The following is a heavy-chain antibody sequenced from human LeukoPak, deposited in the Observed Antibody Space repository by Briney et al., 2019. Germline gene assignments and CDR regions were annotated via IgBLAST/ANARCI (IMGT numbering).Heavy chain of an antibody. Sequence: PGGSLRLSCAASGFTFSSYGMHWVRQAPGKGLEWVSFISYDGSNQYYADSVKGRFTLSGDNSKNTLHLQMDSLRPEDTALYYCAKDLFYYDKGGFDYWGQGTPVTVSS. CDR1: GFTFSSYG. CDR2: ISYDGSNQ. CDR3: AKDLFYYDKGGFDY. V-gene: IGHV3-30*18. J-gene: IGHJ4*02. D-gene: IGHD3-22*01.